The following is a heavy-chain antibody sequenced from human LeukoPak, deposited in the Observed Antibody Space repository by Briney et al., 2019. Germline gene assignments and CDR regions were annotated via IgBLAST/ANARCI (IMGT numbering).Heavy chain of an antibody. D-gene: IGHD6-6*01. CDR1: GFTFSSYG. J-gene: IGHJ6*02. V-gene: IGHV3-33*01. Sequence: QPGGSLRLSCAASGFTFSSYGMHWVRQAPGKGLEWVAIIWYDGSNINYLESVKGRFTISRDNSKNTLYLQMNSLRAEDTAVYYCARDLGGGSSSSYYYYYGMDVWGQGTTVTVSS. CDR2: IWYDGSNI. CDR3: ARDLGGGSSSSYYYYYGMDV.